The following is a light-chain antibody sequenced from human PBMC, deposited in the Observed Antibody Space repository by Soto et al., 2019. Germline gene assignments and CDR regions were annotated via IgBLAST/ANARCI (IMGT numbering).Light chain of an antibody. J-gene: IGLJ1*01. CDR2: NNN. Sequence: QSVRTQPPSASGTPGQRGTISCSGGSSNIGTNAVNWYQQLPGTAPKLLIYNNNQRPSGVPDRFSGSKSGTSASLAISGLQSEDEADYYCAAWDDSLNGYVFGTGTKVT. V-gene: IGLV1-44*01. CDR1: SSNIGTNA. CDR3: AAWDDSLNGYV.